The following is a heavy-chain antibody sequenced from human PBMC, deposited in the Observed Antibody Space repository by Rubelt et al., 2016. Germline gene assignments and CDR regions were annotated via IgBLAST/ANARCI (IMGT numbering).Heavy chain of an antibody. CDR1: GYTFTSYY. Sequence: QVQLVQSGAEVKKPGASVKVSCKASGYTFTSYYMHWVRQAPGQGLEGMGIINPSGGSTSYAQKSQGRVTMTRDTSTSTVYMELSSLRSEDTAVYYCARSPRYDFEDNWFDPWGQGTLVTVSS. CDR2: INPSGGST. CDR3: ARSPRYDFEDNWFDP. D-gene: IGHD3-3*01. J-gene: IGHJ5*02. V-gene: IGHV1-46*01.